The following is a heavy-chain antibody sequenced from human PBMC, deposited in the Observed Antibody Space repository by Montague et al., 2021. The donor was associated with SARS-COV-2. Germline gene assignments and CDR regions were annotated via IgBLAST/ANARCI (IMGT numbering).Heavy chain of an antibody. D-gene: IGHD3-3*01. CDR2: INHTGSA. Sequence: SETLSLTCAVYSGSFSDYYWTWIRQSPGKGLEWIGEINHTGSATYNPSLKGRATLSRDTSKNQFSLKLQPVTPADTAVYYCARGQVTISGVLIFIPAAGHLDVGGQGTSVTVSS. CDR1: SGSFSDYY. CDR3: ARGQVTISGVLIFIPAAGHLDV. J-gene: IGHJ3*01. V-gene: IGHV4-34*01.